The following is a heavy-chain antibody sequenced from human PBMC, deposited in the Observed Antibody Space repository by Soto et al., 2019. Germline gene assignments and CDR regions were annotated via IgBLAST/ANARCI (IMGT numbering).Heavy chain of an antibody. Sequence: PSETLSLTCTVSGGSISSYYWSWIRQPPGKGLEWIGYIYYSGSTNYNPSLKSRVTISVDTSKNQFSLKLSSVTAADTAVYYCARLLYDILTGDYDAFDIWGQGTMVTVSS. CDR2: IYYSGST. CDR1: GGSISSYY. J-gene: IGHJ3*02. V-gene: IGHV4-59*12. D-gene: IGHD3-9*01. CDR3: ARLLYDILTGDYDAFDI.